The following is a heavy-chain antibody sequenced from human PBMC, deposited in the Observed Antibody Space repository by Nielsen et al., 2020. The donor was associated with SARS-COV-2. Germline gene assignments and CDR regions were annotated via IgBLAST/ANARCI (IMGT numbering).Heavy chain of an antibody. V-gene: IGHV1-3*01. CDR1: GYTFTGFA. CDR3: ARITPSSGWDY. CDR2: INAGNGNT. J-gene: IGHJ4*02. Sequence: ASVKVSCKTSGYTFTGFAIHWVRQAPGQSLEWMGWINAGNGNTKYSQKFQGRVTMTRDTSANTAYMELSSLSSEDTAVYYCARITPSSGWDYWGQGTLVTVSS. D-gene: IGHD6-19*01.